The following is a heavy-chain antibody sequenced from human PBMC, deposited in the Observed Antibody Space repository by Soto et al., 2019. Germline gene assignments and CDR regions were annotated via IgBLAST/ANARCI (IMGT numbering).Heavy chain of an antibody. V-gene: IGHV3-23*01. CDR1: GFTFSSYA. J-gene: IGHJ6*02. CDR3: ARDDVLCDGGRCAGVPFDV. Sequence: GGSLRLSCAASGFTFSSYAMSWVRQAPGKGLEWVSAISGSGGSTYYADSVKGRFTISRDNSKNTLYLQMNSLRAEDTAVYYCARDDVLCDGGRCAGVPFDVWCQGTTVTVSS. CDR2: ISGSGGST. D-gene: IGHD2-15*01.